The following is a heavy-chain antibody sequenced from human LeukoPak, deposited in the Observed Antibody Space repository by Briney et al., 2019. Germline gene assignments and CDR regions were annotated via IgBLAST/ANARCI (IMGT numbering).Heavy chain of an antibody. Sequence: GASVKVSCKASGYTFTSYYMHWVRQAPGQGLEWMGIINPSGGSTSYAQKFQGRVTMTRDMSTSTVYMELSSLRSEDTAVYYCARDLRITMIVVARGAFDIWGQGTMVAVSS. D-gene: IGHD3-22*01. V-gene: IGHV1-46*01. CDR1: GYTFTSYY. CDR3: ARDLRITMIVVARGAFDI. CDR2: INPSGGST. J-gene: IGHJ3*02.